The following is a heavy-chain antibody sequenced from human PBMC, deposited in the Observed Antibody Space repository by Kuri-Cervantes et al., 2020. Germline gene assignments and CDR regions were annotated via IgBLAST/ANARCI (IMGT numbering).Heavy chain of an antibody. Sequence: GESLKISCAASGFTFSSYSMNWVRQAPGKGLEWVSYISSSSSTIYHADSVKGRFTISRDNSKNTLYLQMNSLRAEDTAVYYCAKDAVGATTWVDYWGQGTLVTVSS. CDR3: AKDAVGATTWVDY. CDR2: ISSSSSTI. D-gene: IGHD1-26*01. CDR1: GFTFSSYS. J-gene: IGHJ4*02. V-gene: IGHV3-48*01.